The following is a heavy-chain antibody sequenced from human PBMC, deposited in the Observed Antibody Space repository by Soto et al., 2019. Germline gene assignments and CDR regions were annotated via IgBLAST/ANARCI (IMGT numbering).Heavy chain of an antibody. J-gene: IGHJ4*02. CDR3: ARDVGNFYDSSPTGQFDF. CDR1: GDSIIRSNW. Sequence: SETLSLTCAVSGDSIIRSNWWSLVRQPPGKGLEWIGEIYYSGSINYNPSLKSRVTISVDKSKNQFSLKLSSVTAADTAVYYCARDVGNFYDSSPTGQFDFWGQGTLVTVSS. V-gene: IGHV4-4*02. D-gene: IGHD3-22*01. CDR2: IYYSGSI.